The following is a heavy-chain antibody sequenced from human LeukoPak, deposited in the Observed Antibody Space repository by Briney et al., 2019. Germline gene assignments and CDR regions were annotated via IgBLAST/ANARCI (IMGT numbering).Heavy chain of an antibody. D-gene: IGHD4-11*01. V-gene: IGHV4-59*01. Sequence: EWIGYIYYSGSTNYTPSLKSRVTISVDTSKNQFSLKLSSVTAADTAVYYCARIQFYYGMDVWGQGTTVTVSS. J-gene: IGHJ6*02. CDR2: IYYSGST. CDR3: ARIQFYYGMDV.